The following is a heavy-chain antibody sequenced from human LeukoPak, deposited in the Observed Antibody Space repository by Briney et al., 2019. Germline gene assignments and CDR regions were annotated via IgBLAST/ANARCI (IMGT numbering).Heavy chain of an antibody. CDR2: ISGSGGST. D-gene: IGHD1-26*01. V-gene: IGHV3-23*01. Sequence: PGGSLRLSCAASGFTFSSYAMSWVRQAPGKGLEWVSAISGSGGSTYYADSVKGRFTISRDNSKNTLYLQMNSLGAEDTAVYYCAKKWELLGYFDYWGQGTLVTVSS. CDR1: GFTFSSYA. J-gene: IGHJ4*02. CDR3: AKKWELLGYFDY.